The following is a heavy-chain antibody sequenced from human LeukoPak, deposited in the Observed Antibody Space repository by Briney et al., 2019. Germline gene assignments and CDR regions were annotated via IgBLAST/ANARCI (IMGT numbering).Heavy chain of an antibody. CDR1: VFTFSTYW. Sequence: PVGSLRLSCAASVFTFSTYWMHSVRQPPGKGLVCVSRINGDGTQTNYADSVKGRFTVSRDNAKNTLSLQMNSLRADDTAVYFCIRDLRDHDYWGQGALVTVSS. J-gene: IGHJ4*02. CDR3: IRDLRDHDY. V-gene: IGHV3-74*01. CDR2: INGDGTQT.